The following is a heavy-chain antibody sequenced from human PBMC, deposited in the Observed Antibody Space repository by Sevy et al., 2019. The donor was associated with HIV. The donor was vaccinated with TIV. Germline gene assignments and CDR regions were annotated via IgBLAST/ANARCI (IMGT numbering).Heavy chain of an antibody. Sequence: GGSLRLSCIGSGFSFSYYGIHWVRQAPGKGLEWVALIWYDGSKKYYGDAVKGRFTISRDNSKNIVYLQMNSLRGDDTAVYYCASQGGWYYFDYWGQGTLVTVSS. CDR3: ASQGGWYYFDY. V-gene: IGHV3-33*08. D-gene: IGHD6-19*01. CDR1: GFSFSYYG. J-gene: IGHJ4*02. CDR2: IWYDGSKK.